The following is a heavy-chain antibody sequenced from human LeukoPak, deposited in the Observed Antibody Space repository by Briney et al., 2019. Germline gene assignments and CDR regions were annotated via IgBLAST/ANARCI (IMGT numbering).Heavy chain of an antibody. J-gene: IGHJ5*02. CDR2: INPSGGST. Sequence: ASVKVSCKASGYTFTSYYMHWVRQAPGQGLEWMGIINPSGGSTSYAQKFQGRVTMTRDTSTSTVYMELSSLRSEDTAVYYCAGYDSSGYPFDPWGQGTLVTVSS. CDR1: GYTFTSYY. V-gene: IGHV1-46*03. CDR3: AGYDSSGYPFDP. D-gene: IGHD3-22*01.